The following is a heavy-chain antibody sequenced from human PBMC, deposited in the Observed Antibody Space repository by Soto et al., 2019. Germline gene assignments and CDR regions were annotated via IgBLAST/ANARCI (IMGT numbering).Heavy chain of an antibody. CDR1: GGSISSGGYY. Sequence: KPSETLSLTCTVSGGSISSGGYYWSWIRQHPGKGLEWIGYIYYSGSTYYNPSLKSRVTISVDTSKNQFSLKLSSVTAADTAVYYCARSVVLMVYANYYFDYWGQGTLVTVSS. V-gene: IGHV4-31*03. CDR3: ARSVVLMVYANYYFDY. CDR2: IYYSGST. J-gene: IGHJ4*02. D-gene: IGHD2-8*01.